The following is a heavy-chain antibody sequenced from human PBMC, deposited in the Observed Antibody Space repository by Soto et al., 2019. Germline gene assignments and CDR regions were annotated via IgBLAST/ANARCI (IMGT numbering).Heavy chain of an antibody. CDR2: INAGNGNT. V-gene: IGHV1-3*01. CDR3: ARDASEYYYDSSGYLDY. D-gene: IGHD3-22*01. CDR1: RYAYTRYA. Sequence: GTSVKPSSEECRYAYTRYARRWVRQATGQRLEWMGWINAGNGNTKYSQKFQGRVTITRDTSASTAYMELSSLRSEDTAVYYCARDASEYYYDSSGYLDYWGQGTLVTVSS. J-gene: IGHJ4*02.